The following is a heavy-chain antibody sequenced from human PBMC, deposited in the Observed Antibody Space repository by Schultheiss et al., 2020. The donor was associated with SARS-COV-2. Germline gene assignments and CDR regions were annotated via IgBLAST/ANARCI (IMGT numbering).Heavy chain of an antibody. D-gene: IGHD2-15*01. J-gene: IGHJ4*02. CDR1: GYNFDTYW. V-gene: IGHV5-51*01. Sequence: GESLKISCKGSGYNFDTYWIGWVRQMPGKGLEWMGIIYPGDSDTRYSPSFQGQVTISADKSISTAYLQWSSLKASDTAMYYCARLSEYCSGGSCYSDVPDYWGQGTLVTVSS. CDR2: IYPGDSDT. CDR3: ARLSEYCSGGSCYSDVPDY.